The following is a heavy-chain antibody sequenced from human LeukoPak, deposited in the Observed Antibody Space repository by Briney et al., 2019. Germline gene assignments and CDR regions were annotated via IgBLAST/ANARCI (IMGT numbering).Heavy chain of an antibody. J-gene: IGHJ3*02. D-gene: IGHD3-22*01. CDR3: SRDANYYDSSRHYFDAFDI. CDR2: IRGDGSVK. Sequence: GGSLRLSCVASGFTFSKYWMTWVRQAPGKGLEWVANIRGDGSVKYLLDSVKGRFTISRDNVKNSLSLEMNNLRAEDTAVYYCSRDANYYDSSRHYFDAFDIWGQGAMVTVSS. CDR1: GFTFSKYW. V-gene: IGHV3-7*01.